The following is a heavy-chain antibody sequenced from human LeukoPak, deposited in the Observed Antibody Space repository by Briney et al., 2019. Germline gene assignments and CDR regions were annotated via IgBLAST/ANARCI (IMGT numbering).Heavy chain of an antibody. CDR2: IYYSGST. CDR3: ARPNSYYVGNNAFDI. D-gene: IGHD4-11*01. CDR1: GGSISSSSYY. Sequence: PSETLSLTCTVSGGSISSSSYYWGWIRQPPGKGLEWIGSIYYSGSTYYNPSLKSRVTISVDTSKNQFSLKLSSVTAADTAVYYCARPNSYYVGNNAFDIWGQGTMVTVSS. V-gene: IGHV4-39*07. J-gene: IGHJ3*02.